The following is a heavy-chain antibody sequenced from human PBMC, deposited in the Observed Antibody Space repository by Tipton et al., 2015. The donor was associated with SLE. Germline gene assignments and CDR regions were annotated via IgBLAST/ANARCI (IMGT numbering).Heavy chain of an antibody. V-gene: IGHV4-61*09. D-gene: IGHD3-10*01. CDR1: GGSISSSSYY. J-gene: IGHJ3*02. CDR2: IYTSGST. Sequence: TLSLTCTVSGGSISSSSYYWSWIRQPAGKGLEWIGHIYTSGSTNYNPSLKSRVTISVDTSKNQFSLKLSSVTAADTAVYYCARDRGDADAFDIWGQGTMVTVSS. CDR3: ARDRGDADAFDI.